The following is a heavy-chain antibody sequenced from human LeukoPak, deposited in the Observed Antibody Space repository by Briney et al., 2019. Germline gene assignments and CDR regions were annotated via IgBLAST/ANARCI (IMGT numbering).Heavy chain of an antibody. Sequence: PGGSLRLSCAASGFTVSSNYMSWVRQAPGKGLERVSSIRSSSSYIYYADSVKGRFTISRDNAKNSLYLQMNSLRAEDTAVYYCAKDLEDIVVVPAALDPWGQGTLVTVSS. CDR3: AKDLEDIVVVPAALDP. CDR2: IRSSSSYI. CDR1: GFTVSSNY. V-gene: IGHV3-21*01. D-gene: IGHD2-2*01. J-gene: IGHJ5*02.